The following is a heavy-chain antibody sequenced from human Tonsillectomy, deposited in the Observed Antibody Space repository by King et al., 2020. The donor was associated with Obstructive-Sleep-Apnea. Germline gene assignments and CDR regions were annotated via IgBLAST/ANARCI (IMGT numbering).Heavy chain of an antibody. CDR2: IYSGGTT. V-gene: IGHV3-66*01. CDR1: GFTVSSNY. Sequence: GQLVQSGGGLVQPGGSLRLSCVASGFTVSSNYMSWVRQAPGKGLEWLSVIYSGGTTYYADSVKGRFTISRDNSKNTLFLQMNSLRVEDTAVYYCARGHYDILTGYYSSPWGQGTLVTVSS. D-gene: IGHD3-9*01. CDR3: ARGHYDILTGYYSSP. J-gene: IGHJ5*02.